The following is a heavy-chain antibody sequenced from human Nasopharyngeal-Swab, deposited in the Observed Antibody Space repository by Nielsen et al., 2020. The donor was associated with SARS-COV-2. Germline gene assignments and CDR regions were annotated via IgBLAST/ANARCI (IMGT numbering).Heavy chain of an antibody. CDR3: ARDRSGFGFDF. J-gene: IGHJ4*02. CDR1: GFTFRFYT. CDR2: VITGGDYI. V-gene: IGHV3-21*01. Sequence: GGSLRLSCAASGFTFRFYTMHWVRQAPGKGLEWVSSVITGGDYIHYAALVQGRFAISRDNAKDSMYLQMNSLRAEDTAIYYCARDRSGFGFDFWGQGALVTVSP. D-gene: IGHD3-3*01.